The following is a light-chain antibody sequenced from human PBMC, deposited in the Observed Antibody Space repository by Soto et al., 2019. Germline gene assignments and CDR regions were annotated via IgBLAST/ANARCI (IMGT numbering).Light chain of an antibody. J-gene: IGKJ3*01. V-gene: IGKV2-30*02. CDR3: MQGRHWPYT. CDR2: HVS. Sequence: DVGGIHSPLSLPVTLGQPASISARFIQSPIHSVGNTYLHWFQQRPGQSPSRLIYHVSTRDSGVPDRFSGSGSGTDFTLEISRVEAEDVGVYYCMQGRHWPYTFGPGTTVDIK. CDR1: QSPIHSVGNTY.